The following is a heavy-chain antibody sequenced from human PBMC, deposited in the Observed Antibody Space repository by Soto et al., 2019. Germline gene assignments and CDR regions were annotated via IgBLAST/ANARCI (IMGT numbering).Heavy chain of an antibody. CDR3: ARRRLATITPDSDYYGMDV. V-gene: IGHV1-3*01. D-gene: IGHD5-12*01. J-gene: IGHJ6*02. Sequence: QVQLVQSGAEVKKPGASVKVSCKASGYTFTSYAMHWVRQAPGQRLEWMGWINAGNGNTKYSQKFQGRVTITRDTSASTAYMELSILRSEDTAVYYCARRRLATITPDSDYYGMDVWGQGTTVTVSS. CDR1: GYTFTSYA. CDR2: INAGNGNT.